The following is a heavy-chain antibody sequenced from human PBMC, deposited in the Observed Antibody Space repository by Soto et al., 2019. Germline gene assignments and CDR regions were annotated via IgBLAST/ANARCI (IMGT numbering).Heavy chain of an antibody. CDR1: GFTFSSYS. V-gene: IGHV3-21*01. J-gene: IGHJ6*02. CDR2: ISSSSSYI. D-gene: IGHD4-17*01. CDR3: ARDRSEGDYGEDDYYYGMDV. Sequence: EVQLVESGGGLVKPGGSLRLSCAASGFTFSSYSMNWVRQAPGKGLEWVSSISSSSSYIYYADSVKGRFTISRDNAKNSLYLQMNSMRAEDTAVYYCARDRSEGDYGEDDYYYGMDVWGQGTTVTVSS.